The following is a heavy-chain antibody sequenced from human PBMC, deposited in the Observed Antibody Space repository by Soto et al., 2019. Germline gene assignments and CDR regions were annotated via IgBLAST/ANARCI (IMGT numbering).Heavy chain of an antibody. CDR1: GGSFSGYY. CDR2: INHSGST. CDR3: ARARSITIFGFVGGGYGQDV. D-gene: IGHD3-3*01. J-gene: IGHJ6*02. V-gene: IGHV4-34*01. Sequence: SDTLSLTCAVYGGSFSGYYWSWIRQPPGKGLEWIGEINHSGSTNYNPSLKSRVTISVDTSKNQFSLKLSSVTAADTAVYYCARARSITIFGFVGGGYGQDVPGQGTTVTVSS.